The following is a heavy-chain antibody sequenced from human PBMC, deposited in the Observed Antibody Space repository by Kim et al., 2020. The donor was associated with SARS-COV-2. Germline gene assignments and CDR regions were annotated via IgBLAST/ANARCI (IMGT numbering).Heavy chain of an antibody. V-gene: IGHV1-2*02. CDR1: GYSFTGHY. J-gene: IGHJ1*01. D-gene: IGHD2-2*01. CDR2: INPDSGGT. CDR3: ARRLEATSFYEYFQY. Sequence: ASVKVSCKASGYSFTGHYLHWVRQAPGQGFEWMGWINPDSGGTKYAQNFQGRVIMTRDTSIGTAYMELSRLRSDDTGVYYCARRLEATSFYEYFQYWGQGSLVTVSS.